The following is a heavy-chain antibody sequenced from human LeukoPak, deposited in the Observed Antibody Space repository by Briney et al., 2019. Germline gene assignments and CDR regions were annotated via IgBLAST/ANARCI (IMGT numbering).Heavy chain of an antibody. CDR2: IWYDGSSK. V-gene: IGHV3-33*01. J-gene: IGHJ4*02. CDR3: ARAGSSSWFLDY. Sequence: GGSLRLSCAASGFTFSSYGMHWVRQAPGKGLEWVAVIWYDGSSKYYADSVKGRFTISRDNSKNTLYLQMNSLRAEDTAVYYCARAGSSSWFLDYWGQGTLVTVSS. CDR1: GFTFSSYG. D-gene: IGHD6-13*01.